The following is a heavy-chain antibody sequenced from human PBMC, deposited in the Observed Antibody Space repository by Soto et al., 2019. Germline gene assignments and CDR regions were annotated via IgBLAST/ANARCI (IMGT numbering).Heavy chain of an antibody. CDR1: GFAFNSAW. V-gene: IGHV3-15*07. Sequence: EVHLVESGGGLVKPGGSLRLSCTAFGFAFNSAWMNWVRQATGKGLEWVGRIRSKSAGGTTDYAGHVRGRFTVSRDDSKNTLYLEMNSLETGDTALYYCTTGESCGGDCPPRLYWGQGTLVTVSS. CDR2: IRSKSAGGTT. D-gene: IGHD2-21*02. CDR3: TTGESCGGDCPPRLY. J-gene: IGHJ4*02.